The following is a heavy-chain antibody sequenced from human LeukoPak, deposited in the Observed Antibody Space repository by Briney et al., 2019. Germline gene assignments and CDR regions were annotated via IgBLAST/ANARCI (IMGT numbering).Heavy chain of an antibody. CDR1: GFTFSSYA. V-gene: IGHV3-30*02. CDR3: AKDVSRILTGARNYFDS. J-gene: IGHJ4*02. D-gene: IGHD3-9*01. Sequence: PGGSLRLSCEASGFTFSSYAMHWVRQAPGKGLEWVAFIRYDERNKYYSDSVKGRFTLSRDNSKNTLYLQMNSLRAEDTAVYCAKDVSRILTGARNYFDSWGQGTLVTVSS. CDR2: IRYDERNK.